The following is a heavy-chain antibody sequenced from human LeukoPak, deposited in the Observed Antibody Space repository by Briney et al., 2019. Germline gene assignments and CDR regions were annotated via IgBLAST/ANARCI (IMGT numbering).Heavy chain of an antibody. V-gene: IGHV4-38-2*02. CDR3: ARGPYSYDSSGAFDN. Sequence: PSETLSLTCTVSGYSISSGYYWSWIRQPAGKGLEWIGRISSSGSTNYNPSLKSRVTISVDTSKNQFSLKLSSVTAADTAVYFCARGPYSYDSSGAFDNWGQGTMVTVSS. J-gene: IGHJ3*02. CDR1: GYSISSGYY. D-gene: IGHD3-22*01. CDR2: ISSSGST.